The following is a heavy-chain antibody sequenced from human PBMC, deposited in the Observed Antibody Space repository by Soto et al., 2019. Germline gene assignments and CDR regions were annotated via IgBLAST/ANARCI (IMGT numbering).Heavy chain of an antibody. CDR2: IYYSGST. CDR3: ARHQYCSRGSCYVRGGYFDY. D-gene: IGHD2-15*01. Sequence: QLQLQESGPGLVKPSETLSLTCTVSGGSISSSSYYWGWIRQPPGKGLEWIGSIYYSGSTYYNPSLKSRVTISVDTSKNQFSLKLSSVTAADTAVYYCARHQYCSRGSCYVRGGYFDYWGQGTLVTVSS. CDR1: GGSISSSSYY. V-gene: IGHV4-39*01. J-gene: IGHJ4*02.